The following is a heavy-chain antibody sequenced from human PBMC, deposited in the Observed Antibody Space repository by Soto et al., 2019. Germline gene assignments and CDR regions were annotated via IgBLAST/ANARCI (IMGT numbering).Heavy chain of an antibody. Sequence: GASVKVSCKASGYTFTSYYMHWVRQAPGQGLEWMGIIDPSGGSTSYAQKFQGRVTMTRDTSTSTVYMELSSLRSEDTAVYYCARDLVVAAITNWFDPWGQGTLVTVSS. CDR2: IDPSGGST. D-gene: IGHD2-15*01. V-gene: IGHV1-46*01. CDR3: ARDLVVAAITNWFDP. J-gene: IGHJ5*02. CDR1: GYTFTSYY.